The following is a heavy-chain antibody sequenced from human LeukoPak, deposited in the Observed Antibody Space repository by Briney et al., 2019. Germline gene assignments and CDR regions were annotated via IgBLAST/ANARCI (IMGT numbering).Heavy chain of an antibody. Sequence: GGSLRLSCAASGLSFDDYGMSWVRQAPGKGLEWVSLIYSGGTTYYADSVKGRFTISRDNSKNTVHLQMNNLRAEDTAMYFCARRLYIVRGAFDIWGQGTMVTVSS. D-gene: IGHD2/OR15-2a*01. J-gene: IGHJ3*02. CDR2: IYSGGTT. CDR3: ARRLYIVRGAFDI. V-gene: IGHV3-53*01. CDR1: GLSFDDYG.